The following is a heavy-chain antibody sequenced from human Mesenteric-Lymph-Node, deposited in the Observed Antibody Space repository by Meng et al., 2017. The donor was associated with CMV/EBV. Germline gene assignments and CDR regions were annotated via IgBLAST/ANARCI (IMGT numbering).Heavy chain of an antibody. CDR2: ISAYNGNT. CDR3: ARDRIAVAGRSYYGMDV. CDR1: GYTFTSYG. J-gene: IGHJ6*02. D-gene: IGHD6-19*01. V-gene: IGHV1-18*01. Sequence: ASVKVSCKASGYTFTSYGISWVRQAPGQGLEWMGWISAYNGNTNYAQKLQGRVTMTTDTSTSTAYMELRSLRSDDTAVYYCARDRIAVAGRSYYGMDVWGQGTTVTVSS.